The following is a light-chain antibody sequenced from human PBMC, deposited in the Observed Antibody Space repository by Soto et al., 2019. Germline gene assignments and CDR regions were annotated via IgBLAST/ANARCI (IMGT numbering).Light chain of an antibody. V-gene: IGKV1-5*01. CDR3: QQYNTYST. CDR2: DTS. CDR1: QSISSW. J-gene: IGKJ1*01. Sequence: DIQMTQSPSTLSASVGDRVTITCRASQSISSWLAWYQQKPGKAPKLLIYDTSTLESGVPSRFSGGGSGTEFTLTISSLQPDDPATYYCQQYNTYSTFGQGTKVDI.